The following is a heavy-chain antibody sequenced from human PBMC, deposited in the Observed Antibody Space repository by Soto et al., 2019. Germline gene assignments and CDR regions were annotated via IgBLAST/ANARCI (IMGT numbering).Heavy chain of an antibody. CDR1: GFTFNRYA. CDR3: VREGYMRSYCYWEFDY. J-gene: IGHJ4*02. CDR2: ISSYGADT. D-gene: IGHD3-16*02. Sequence: PGGTLRLSCSASGFTFNRYAMHWVRQAPGKGLEFVSAISSYGADTYYADSVKGRFAISRDNSKNALYLQMSSVRGEYPALYYCVREGYMRSYCYWEFDYWGQGAMVTVSS. V-gene: IGHV3-64D*06.